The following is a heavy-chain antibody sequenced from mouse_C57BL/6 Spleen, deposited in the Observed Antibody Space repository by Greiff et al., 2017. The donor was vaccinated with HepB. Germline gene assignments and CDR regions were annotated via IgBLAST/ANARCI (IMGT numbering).Heavy chain of an antibody. CDR2: IDPETGGT. Sequence: VQLQQSGAELVRPGASVTLSCKASGYTFTDYEMHWVKQTPVHGLEWIGAIDPETGGTAYNQKFKGKAILTADKSSSTAYMELRSLTSEDSAVYYCTRSGTTVVATSMDYWGQGTSVTVSS. V-gene: IGHV1-15*01. J-gene: IGHJ4*01. CDR3: TRSGTTVVATSMDY. CDR1: GYTFTDYE. D-gene: IGHD1-1*01.